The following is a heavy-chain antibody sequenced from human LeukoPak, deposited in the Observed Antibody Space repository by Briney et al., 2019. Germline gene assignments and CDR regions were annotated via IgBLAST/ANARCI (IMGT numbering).Heavy chain of an antibody. D-gene: IGHD1-7*01. J-gene: IGHJ1*01. Sequence: ASVKVSCKASGYIFSIYAMIWVRQAPGQGLELTGWIETNTGNPTYAQGFTGRFVFSLDTTVSTAYLQISSLKAEDTAVYYCARDYTLTLGTTTYFQHWGQGTLVTVSS. CDR1: GYIFSIYA. V-gene: IGHV7-4-1*02. CDR3: ARDYTLTLGTTTYFQH. CDR2: IETNTGNP.